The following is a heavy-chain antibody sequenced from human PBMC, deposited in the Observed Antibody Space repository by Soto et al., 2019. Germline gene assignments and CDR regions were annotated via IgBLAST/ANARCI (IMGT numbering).Heavy chain of an antibody. CDR1: GYNFATYW. CDR2: IYPGDSDS. Sequence: GESLKISCEGFGYNFATYWIAWVRQMPGKGLEYMGIIYPGDSDSRYSPSFQGQVTFSADKSISTAYMQWSSLKASDTAMYYCARHGFYGDYASNYFDPWGQGTLGTVSS. V-gene: IGHV5-51*01. CDR3: ARHGFYGDYASNYFDP. J-gene: IGHJ5*02. D-gene: IGHD4-17*01.